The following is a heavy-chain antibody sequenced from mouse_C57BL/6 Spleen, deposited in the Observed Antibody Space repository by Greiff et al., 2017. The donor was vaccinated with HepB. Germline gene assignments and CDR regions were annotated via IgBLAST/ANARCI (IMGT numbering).Heavy chain of an antibody. D-gene: IGHD2-3*01. J-gene: IGHJ2*01. Sequence: EVQRVESGGGLVQPKGSLKLSCAASGFSFNTYAMNWVRQAPGKGLEWVARIRSKSNNYATYYADSVKDRFTISRDDSESMLYLQMNNLKTEDTAMYYCVRDDGYFDYWGQGTTLTVSS. CDR3: VRDDGYFDY. V-gene: IGHV10-1*01. CDR1: GFSFNTYA. CDR2: IRSKSNNYAT.